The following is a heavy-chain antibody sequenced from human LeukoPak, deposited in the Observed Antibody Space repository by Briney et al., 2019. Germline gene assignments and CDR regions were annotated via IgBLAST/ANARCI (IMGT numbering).Heavy chain of an antibody. J-gene: IGHJ4*02. CDR1: GGSFSGYY. V-gene: IGHV4-34*01. CDR2: INHSGST. CDR3: ASQDDYSPARYFDY. D-gene: IGHD4-11*01. Sequence: SETLSLTCAVYGGSFSGYYWRWIRQPPGKGLEWIGEINHSGSTNYNPSLKSRVTISVDTSKNQFSLKLSSVTAADTAVYYCASQDDYSPARYFDYWGQGTLVTVSS.